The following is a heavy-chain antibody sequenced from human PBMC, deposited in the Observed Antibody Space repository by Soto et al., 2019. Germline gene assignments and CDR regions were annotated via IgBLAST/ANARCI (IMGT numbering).Heavy chain of an antibody. V-gene: IGHV3-66*01. D-gene: IGHD3-22*01. CDR1: GFTVSSNY. CDR2: IYSGGST. CDR3: ARGGGYYPYYYYGMDV. Sequence: EVQLVESGGGLVQPGGSLRLSCAASGFTVSSNYMSWVRQAPGKGLEWVSVIYSGGSTYYADSVKGRFTISRDNSKNTLFLQMNSLRAEDTAVYYCARGGGYYPYYYYGMDVWGQGTTVTVSS. J-gene: IGHJ6*02.